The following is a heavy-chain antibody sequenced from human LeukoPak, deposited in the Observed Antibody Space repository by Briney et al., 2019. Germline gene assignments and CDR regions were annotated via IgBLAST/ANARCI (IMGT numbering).Heavy chain of an antibody. CDR1: GFTFSSYG. D-gene: IGHD3-10*01. J-gene: IGHJ4*02. Sequence: PGGSLRLSCAASGFTFSSYGMHWVRQAPGKGLEWVAVIWYDGSNKYYAGSVKGRSTISRDNSKNTLYLQMNSLRAEDAAVYYCARDHKVRGVIIPIYWGQGTLVTVSS. CDR2: IWYDGSNK. V-gene: IGHV3-33*01. CDR3: ARDHKVRGVIIPIY.